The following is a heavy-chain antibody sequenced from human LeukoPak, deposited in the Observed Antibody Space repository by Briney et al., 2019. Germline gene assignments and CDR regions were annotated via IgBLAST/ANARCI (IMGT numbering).Heavy chain of an antibody. CDR1: GFTFSSYS. CDR3: ARVRSSWYYFDY. V-gene: IGHV3-21*01. Sequence: GGSLRLSCAASGFTFSSYSMNWVRQAPGKGLEWVSSISSSSSYIYYADSVKGRFTISRDNAKNSLYLQMNSLRAEDTAVYHCARVRSSWYYFDYWGQGTLVTVSS. J-gene: IGHJ4*02. D-gene: IGHD6-13*01. CDR2: ISSSSSYI.